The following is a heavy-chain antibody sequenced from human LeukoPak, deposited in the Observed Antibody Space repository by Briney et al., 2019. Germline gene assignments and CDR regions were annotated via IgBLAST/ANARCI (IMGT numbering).Heavy chain of an antibody. Sequence: GASVRVSCKASGYTFTSYAMHWVRQAPGQRLEWMGWINAGNGNTKYSQEFQGRVTITRDTSASTAYMELSSLRSEDTAVYYCARSGYCSSTSCRNHYYFGYWGQGTLVTVSS. V-gene: IGHV1-3*01. J-gene: IGHJ4*02. D-gene: IGHD2-2*01. CDR3: ARSGYCSSTSCRNHYYFGY. CDR2: INAGNGNT. CDR1: GYTFTSYA.